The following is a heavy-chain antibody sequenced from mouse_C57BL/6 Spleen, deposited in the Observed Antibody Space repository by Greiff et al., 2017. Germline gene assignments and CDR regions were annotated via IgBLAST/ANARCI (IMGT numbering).Heavy chain of an antibody. J-gene: IGHJ1*03. CDR2: ISSGGSYT. D-gene: IGHD1-1*01. Sequence: EVQRVESGGDLVKPGGSLKLSCAASGFTFSSYGMSWVRQTPDKRLEWVATISSGGSYTYYPDSVKGRFTISRDNAKNTLYLQMSSLKSEDTAMYYCARQPDYYGSSYWYFDVWGTGTTVTVSS. CDR1: GFTFSSYG. CDR3: ARQPDYYGSSYWYFDV. V-gene: IGHV5-6*01.